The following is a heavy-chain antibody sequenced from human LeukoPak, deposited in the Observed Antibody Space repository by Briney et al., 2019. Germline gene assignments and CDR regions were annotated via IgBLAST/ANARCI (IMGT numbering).Heavy chain of an antibody. D-gene: IGHD3-16*01. Sequence: GGSLRLSCAASGFTFSSYWMSWVRQAPGKGLEWVANIKQDGSEKYYVDSVKGRFTISRDNAKNSLYLQMNSLRAEDTAVYYXXXXXXXXXXXYPPRGHYAFDIWGQGTMVTVSS. CDR1: GFTFSSYW. J-gene: IGHJ3*02. CDR3: XXXXXXXXXXYPPRGHYAFDI. V-gene: IGHV3-7*01. CDR2: IKQDGSEK.